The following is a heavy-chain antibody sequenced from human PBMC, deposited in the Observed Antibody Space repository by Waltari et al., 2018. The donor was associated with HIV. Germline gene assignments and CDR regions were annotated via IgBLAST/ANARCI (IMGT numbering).Heavy chain of an antibody. CDR1: GYTFTDFY. V-gene: IGHV1-2*02. D-gene: IGHD3-16*02. CDR2: ISHKSGGT. CDR3: ARVPHGPVGDLSTYYLDS. J-gene: IGHJ4*02. Sequence: QVQLEQSGAEVKKPGASVKVSCKASGYTFTDFYLHWVRQAPGQGPEWMGWISHKSGGTNYAQKFQGRVTMTRDTSIRTAYMELSSLRSDDTAVYFCARVPHGPVGDLSTYYLDSWGQGTLVIVSS.